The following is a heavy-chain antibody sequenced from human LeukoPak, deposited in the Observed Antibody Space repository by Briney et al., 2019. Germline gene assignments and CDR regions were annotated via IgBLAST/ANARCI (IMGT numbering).Heavy chain of an antibody. Sequence: GGSLRLSCAAPGFTFSSYGMHWVRQAPGKGLEWVAFIRYDGSNKYYADSVKGRFTISRDNSKNTLYLQMNSLRAEDTAVYYCAKRMDIVVVPAADFDYWGQGTLVTVSS. J-gene: IGHJ4*02. V-gene: IGHV3-30*02. CDR3: AKRMDIVVVPAADFDY. CDR2: IRYDGSNK. CDR1: GFTFSSYG. D-gene: IGHD2-2*03.